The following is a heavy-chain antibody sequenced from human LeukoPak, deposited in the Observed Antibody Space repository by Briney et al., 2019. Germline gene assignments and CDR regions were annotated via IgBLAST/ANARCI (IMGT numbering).Heavy chain of an antibody. J-gene: IGHJ4*02. CDR3: AREWFDIDC. CDR1: GFTFSNHA. CDR2: ITGSGSST. D-gene: IGHD3-22*01. V-gene: IGHV3-23*01. Sequence: QTGGSLRLSCAASGFTFSNHAMTWVRQAPGKGLEWFSEITGSGSSTYYADSVKGRFTTSTDNSKNTMFLQMNRVRAAATAPYYCAREWFDIDCWGQGILVTVSS.